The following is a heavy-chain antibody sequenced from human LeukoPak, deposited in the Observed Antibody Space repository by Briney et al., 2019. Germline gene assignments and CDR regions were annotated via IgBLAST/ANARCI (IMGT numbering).Heavy chain of an antibody. CDR3: ATDRERDPSVYYLV. D-gene: IGHD3-22*01. CDR2: ISDDGSGT. CDR1: GFTFSDYA. Sequence: GGSLRLSCAASGFTFSDYAMSWVRQAPGQGLEWVSTISDDGSGTYYADSVKGRFTISRDNSKNTLFLHINSLRAEDSAVYYCATDRERDPSVYYLVGGQGTLITVSS. V-gene: IGHV3-23*01. J-gene: IGHJ4*02.